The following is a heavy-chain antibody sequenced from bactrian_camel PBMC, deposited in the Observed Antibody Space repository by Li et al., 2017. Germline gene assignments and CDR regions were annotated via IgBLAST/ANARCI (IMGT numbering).Heavy chain of an antibody. CDR2: IDLIGST. V-gene: IGHV3S53*01. CDR1: GDTHLNGC. J-gene: IGHJ6*01. Sequence: VQLVESGGGSVQAGGSLRLPCVASGDTHLNGCMGWFRQAPGKEREGVARIDLIGSTTYTDSVKGRFTISRDDAKNTLYLQMNNLKREDTAIYYCAADMGAICYSREVTAFRYSGQGTQVTVS. D-gene: IGHD3*01. CDR3: AADMGAICYSREVTAFRY.